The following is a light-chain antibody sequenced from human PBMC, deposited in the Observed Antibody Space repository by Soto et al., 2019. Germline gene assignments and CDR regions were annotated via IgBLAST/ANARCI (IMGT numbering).Light chain of an antibody. CDR1: QTILYSSNNKNY. Sequence: DIVLTQSPDSLAVSLGARATINCKSSQTILYSSNNKNYLAWYQQRPGQPPKLLISWASTRESGVPDRFSGSGSGTDFTLTINNLQAEYVAVYYCQQYYSIPRAFGQGTRVEIK. CDR3: QQYYSIPRA. J-gene: IGKJ1*01. V-gene: IGKV4-1*01. CDR2: WAS.